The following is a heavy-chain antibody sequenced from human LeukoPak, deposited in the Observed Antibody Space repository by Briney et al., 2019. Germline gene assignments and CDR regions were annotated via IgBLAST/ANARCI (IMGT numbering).Heavy chain of an antibody. CDR2: INHSGST. CDR1: GGSFSGYY. J-gene: IGHJ6*02. Sequence: PSETLSLTCAVYGGSFSGYYWSWIRQPPGKGLEWIGEINHSGSTNYNPSLKSRVTISVDTSKNQFSLKLSSVTAADTAVYYRARGTRERYYYYYYGMDVWGQGTTVTVSS. CDR3: ARGTRERYYYYYYGMDV. V-gene: IGHV4-34*01. D-gene: IGHD1-1*01.